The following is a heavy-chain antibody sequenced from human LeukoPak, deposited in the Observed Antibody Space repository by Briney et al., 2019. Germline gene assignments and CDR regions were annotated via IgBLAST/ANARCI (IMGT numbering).Heavy chain of an antibody. CDR3: AREDVPYYFDY. V-gene: IGHV1-46*01. CDR1: GYTFTSYY. Sequence: ASVKVSCXASGYTFTSYYMHWVRQAPGQGLEWMGIINPSGGSTSYAQKFRGRVTMTRDTSTSTVYMELSSLRSEDTAVYYCAREDVPYYFDYWGQGTLVTVSS. J-gene: IGHJ4*02. CDR2: INPSGGST.